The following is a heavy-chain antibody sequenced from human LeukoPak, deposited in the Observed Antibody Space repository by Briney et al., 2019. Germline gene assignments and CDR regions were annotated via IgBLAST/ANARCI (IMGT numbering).Heavy chain of an antibody. D-gene: IGHD4-23*01. J-gene: IGHJ6*03. V-gene: IGHV4-61*02. Sequence: SQTLSLTCTVSGGSISSGSYYWGWLRQPAGKGREWVGRIYTSRSTHYNSSLERGVTISVHTSQYTFSLKLCSLTAPPAAFDCCASVTVAPYYYYYYMDVWGKGTTVTVSS. CDR3: ASVTVAPYYYYYYMDV. CDR2: IYTSRST. CDR1: GGSISSGSYY.